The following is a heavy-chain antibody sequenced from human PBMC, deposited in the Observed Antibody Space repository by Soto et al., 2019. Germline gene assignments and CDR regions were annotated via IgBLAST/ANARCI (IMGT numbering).Heavy chain of an antibody. Sequence: GGSLRLSCTASGFTFGDYAMSWVRQAPGKGLEWVGFIRSKAYGGTTEYAASVKGRFTISRDDSKSIAYLQMNSLKTEGTAVYYCTTFGKRNYDSLTGYLSDYDYYYYGMDVWGQGTTVTVSS. V-gene: IGHV3-49*04. CDR1: GFTFGDYA. D-gene: IGHD3-9*01. CDR2: IRSKAYGGTT. J-gene: IGHJ6*02. CDR3: TTFGKRNYDSLTGYLSDYDYYYYGMDV.